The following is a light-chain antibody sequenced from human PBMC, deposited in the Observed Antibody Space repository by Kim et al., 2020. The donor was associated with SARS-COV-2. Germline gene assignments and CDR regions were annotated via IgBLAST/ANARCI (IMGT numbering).Light chain of an antibody. CDR1: QSIGNY. V-gene: IGKV1-39*01. J-gene: IGKJ2*01. CDR2: AAS. Sequence: SASVRDSVTISCRASQSIGNYLNWYQHKPGEAPKVLIYAASSLQGGVPSRFSGSGSGSEFTLTINNLQPEDFATYYCQQSYNIPRTFGQGTKLEI. CDR3: QQSYNIPRT.